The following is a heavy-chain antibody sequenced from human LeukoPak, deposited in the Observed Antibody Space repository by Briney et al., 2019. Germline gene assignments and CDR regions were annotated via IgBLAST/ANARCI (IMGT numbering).Heavy chain of an antibody. J-gene: IGHJ3*02. CDR2: ISSSSSYI. CDR1: GFTFSTYN. Sequence: GGSLRLSCAASGFTFSTYNMNWVRQAPGKGLEWVSSISSSSSYIYYADSVKGRVTISRDNAKNSLYLQMNSLRAEDTAVYYCASRASIFGVPQAFDIWGQGTMVTVSS. CDR3: ASRASIFGVPQAFDI. V-gene: IGHV3-21*04. D-gene: IGHD3-3*01.